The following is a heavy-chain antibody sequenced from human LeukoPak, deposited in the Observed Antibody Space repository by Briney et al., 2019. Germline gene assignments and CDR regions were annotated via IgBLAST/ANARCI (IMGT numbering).Heavy chain of an antibody. CDR1: GFTFSSYG. CDR3: AKDQGELGAFDI. J-gene: IGHJ3*02. D-gene: IGHD1-26*01. Sequence: GRSLRLSCAASGFTFSSYGMHWVRQAPGKGLEWVAVISYDGSNKYYADSVKGRFTISRDNSKNTLYLQMNSLRAEDTAVYYCAKDQGELGAFDIWGQGTMVTVSS. V-gene: IGHV3-30*18. CDR2: ISYDGSNK.